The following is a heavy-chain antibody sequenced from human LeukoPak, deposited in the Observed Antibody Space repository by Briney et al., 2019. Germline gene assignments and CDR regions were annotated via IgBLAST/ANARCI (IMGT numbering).Heavy chain of an antibody. V-gene: IGHV4-4*07. J-gene: IGHJ6*03. CDR3: ASSTGSSWYYYYYYMDV. D-gene: IGHD6-13*01. Sequence: SETLSLTCTVSGGSISSYYWSWIRQPAGKGLEWIGRIYTSGSTNYNPSLKSRVTMSVDTSKNQFSLKLSSVTAADTAVYYCASSTGSSWYYYYYYMDVWGKGTTVTVSS. CDR2: IYTSGST. CDR1: GGSISSYY.